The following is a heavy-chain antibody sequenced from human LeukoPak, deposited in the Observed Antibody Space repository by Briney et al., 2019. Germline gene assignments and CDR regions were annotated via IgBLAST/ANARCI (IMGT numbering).Heavy chain of an antibody. CDR2: IYSGGNT. CDR1: GFTLSSNY. CDR3: ARDSSGHWYFDL. J-gene: IGHJ2*01. Sequence: GSLRLSRAASGFTLSSNYMSWGRQAPGKGLGWVSVIYSGGNTHYADSVKGRFTISRDNSKNTLYLQMNSLGAEDTAVYYCARDSSGHWYFDLWGRGTLVTVSS. V-gene: IGHV3-66*01. D-gene: IGHD7-27*01.